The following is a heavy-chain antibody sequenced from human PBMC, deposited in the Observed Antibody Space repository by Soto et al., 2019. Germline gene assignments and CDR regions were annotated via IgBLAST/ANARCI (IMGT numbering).Heavy chain of an antibody. CDR1: GDTFNSYV. Sequence: QVQLVQSGPEVKKPGSSVKVSCKASGDTFNSYVTTWVRQAPGQGLEWLGGIITAFGTTSYAQNFQDRLTITADEAATTDHMELSSLTSDDTAMYYCTRSYGYTFGGSLDNWGQGTLVTVSS. CDR3: TRSYGYTFGGSLDN. D-gene: IGHD5-18*01. J-gene: IGHJ4*02. V-gene: IGHV1-69*01. CDR2: IITAFGTT.